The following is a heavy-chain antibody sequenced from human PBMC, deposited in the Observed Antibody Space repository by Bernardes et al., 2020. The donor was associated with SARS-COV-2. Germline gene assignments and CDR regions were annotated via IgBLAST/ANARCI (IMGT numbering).Heavy chain of an antibody. D-gene: IGHD2-15*01. Sequence: GGPLRLSCAASGFTFSTYCMHWVRRAPGKGLVWVSRLNEYGSITTYADSVKGRFTISRDNAKNTLYLQMNSLRAEDTAVYYCVRDLAGGRGSWGQGTLVTVSS. CDR2: LNEYGSIT. CDR1: GFTFSTYC. CDR3: VRDLAGGRGS. J-gene: IGHJ4*02. V-gene: IGHV3-74*01.